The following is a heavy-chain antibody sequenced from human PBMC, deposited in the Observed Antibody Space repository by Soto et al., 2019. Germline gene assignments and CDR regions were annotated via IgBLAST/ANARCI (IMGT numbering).Heavy chain of an antibody. Sequence: QVQLVESGGGVVQPGRSLRLSCAASGFTFSSYAMHWVRQAPGKGLEWVAVISYDGSNKYYADSVKGRFTISRDNSKNTLYLQMNSLRAEDTAVYYCARGSTPSSGRTPLQYWGQGTLVTVSS. CDR3: ARGSTPSSGRTPLQY. D-gene: IGHD3-10*01. V-gene: IGHV3-30-3*01. CDR1: GFTFSSYA. CDR2: ISYDGSNK. J-gene: IGHJ4*02.